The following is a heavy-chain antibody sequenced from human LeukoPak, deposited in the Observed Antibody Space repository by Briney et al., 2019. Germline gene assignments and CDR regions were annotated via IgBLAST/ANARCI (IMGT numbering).Heavy chain of an antibody. D-gene: IGHD6-6*01. V-gene: IGHV3-23*01. CDR1: GYTFSSYA. Sequence: GGSLRLSCAASGYTFSSYAMSWVRQAPGKGLEWVSVIIGSCDTTSYAASVKAPFTISRDNSKNMLYLQMNSLRAEDTAVYYCAKLKYSTSCIDDYWGQGTLVTVSS. CDR3: AKLKYSTSCIDDY. J-gene: IGHJ4*02. CDR2: IIGSCDTT.